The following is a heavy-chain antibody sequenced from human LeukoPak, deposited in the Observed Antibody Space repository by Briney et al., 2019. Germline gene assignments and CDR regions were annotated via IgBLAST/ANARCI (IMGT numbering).Heavy chain of an antibody. V-gene: IGHV1-2*05. CDR1: GYTFTGYY. J-gene: IGHJ5*02. Sequence: ASVKVSCQASGYTFTGYYMHWVRQAPGQGLEWMGRINPNSGGTNYAQKFQGRVTMTRHTSIHTAYMELSRLRSDDTDVYYCARTRSIVGATPGWFDPWGQGTLVTVSS. CDR2: INPNSGGT. CDR3: ARTRSIVGATPGWFDP. D-gene: IGHD1-26*01.